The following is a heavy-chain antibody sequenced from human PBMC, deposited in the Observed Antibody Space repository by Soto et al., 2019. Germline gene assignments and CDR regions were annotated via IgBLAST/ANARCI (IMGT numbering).Heavy chain of an antibody. J-gene: IGHJ4*02. CDR3: THSHWSRTKAYFDF. D-gene: IGHD3-3*01. CDR1: GFSLTTSGVG. Sequence: QITLEESGPTLVEPTQTLTLTCTFSGFSLTTSGVGVGWIRQTPGKALEWLALIYWDDDKRYSPSLSSRLPSAHDTSTSHVVLTMHNTDPVNTVTYYCTHSHWSRTKAYFDFWGQGTLVTVSS. V-gene: IGHV2-5*02. CDR2: IYWDDDK.